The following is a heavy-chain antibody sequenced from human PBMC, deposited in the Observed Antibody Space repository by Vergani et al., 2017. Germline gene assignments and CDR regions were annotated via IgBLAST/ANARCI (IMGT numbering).Heavy chain of an antibody. Sequence: QVQLVQSGSEVKKPGASVKVSCRASGYTFTNYALNWVRQAPGQGLEWMGWINSNSGNPTYAQGFKGRFVVSLDSSVSTSYLQINSLQPEDTAVYYCVRTRERACTGGSCYSGGFDHWGQGTLVTVSS. D-gene: IGHD2-15*01. CDR2: INSNSGNP. V-gene: IGHV7-4-1*02. J-gene: IGHJ4*02. CDR1: GYTFTNYA. CDR3: VRTRERACTGGSCYSGGFDH.